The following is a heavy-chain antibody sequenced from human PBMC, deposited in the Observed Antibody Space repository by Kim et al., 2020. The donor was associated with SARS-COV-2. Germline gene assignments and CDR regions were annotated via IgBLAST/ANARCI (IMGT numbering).Heavy chain of an antibody. Sequence: GGSLRLSCAASGFTFSSYAMHWVRQAPGKGLEWVAVISYDGSNKYYVDSVKGRFTISRDNSKNTLYLQMNSLRAEDTAVYYCARRYGDYGTYYFDYWGQGNLVTVSS. CDR2: ISYDGSNK. D-gene: IGHD4-17*01. V-gene: IGHV3-30*04. CDR3: ARRYGDYGTYYFDY. J-gene: IGHJ4*02. CDR1: GFTFSSYA.